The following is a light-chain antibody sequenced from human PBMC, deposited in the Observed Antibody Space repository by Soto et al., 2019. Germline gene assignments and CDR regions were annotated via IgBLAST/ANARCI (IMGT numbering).Light chain of an antibody. CDR1: QSLLHSNGHNY. Sequence: EIVMTQSPLSLPVTPGEPASISCRSSQSLLHSNGHNYLEWYLQKPGQSPQLLISLGSNRASGVPDRFSGSGSGTDFTLKISRVEAEDVGVYYWVQTVHTPFTFGPGTKVDVK. J-gene: IGKJ3*01. V-gene: IGKV2-28*01. CDR2: LGS. CDR3: VQTVHTPFT.